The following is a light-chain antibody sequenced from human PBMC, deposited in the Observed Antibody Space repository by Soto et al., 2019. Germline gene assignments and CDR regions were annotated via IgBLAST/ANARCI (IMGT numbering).Light chain of an antibody. J-gene: IGKJ2*01. V-gene: IGKV2-24*01. Sequence: DIVLTQTPLSSPVTLGQPASISCRSSQSLLHSDGNTYLSWLQQRPGQPPSLLIYKTSNRFSGVPDRFSGSGAGTDFTLKISRVEAEDVGVYYCMQATQYPPYTLGQGTKLEI. CDR3: MQATQYPPYT. CDR2: KTS. CDR1: QSLLHSDGNTY.